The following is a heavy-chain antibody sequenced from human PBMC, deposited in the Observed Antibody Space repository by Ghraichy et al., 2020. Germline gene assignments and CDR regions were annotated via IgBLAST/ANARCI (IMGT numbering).Heavy chain of an antibody. V-gene: IGHV4-61*01. CDR3: AGESRFGESLDFDY. Sequence: SETLSLTCTVSGGSVSSGSYYWSWIRQPPGKGLEWIGYIYYSGSTNYNPSLKSRVTISVDTSKNQFSLKLSPVTAADTAVYYCAGESRFGESLDFDYWGQGTLVTVSS. D-gene: IGHD3-10*01. CDR1: GGSVSSGSYY. J-gene: IGHJ4*02. CDR2: IYYSGST.